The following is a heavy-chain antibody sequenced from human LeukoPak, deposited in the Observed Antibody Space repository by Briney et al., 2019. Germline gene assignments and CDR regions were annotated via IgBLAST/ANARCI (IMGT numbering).Heavy chain of an antibody. J-gene: IGHJ6*02. CDR2: IYYSGST. CDR1: GGSISSYY. Sequence: PSETLSLTCTVSGGSISSYYWSWIRQSPGKGLEWIGYIYYSGSTKYNPSLKSRVTISVDTSKNQFSLKLSSVTAADTAVYYCARADKPYYYYGMDVWGQGTTVTVSS. CDR3: ARADKPYYYYGMDV. D-gene: IGHD3-22*01. V-gene: IGHV4-59*01.